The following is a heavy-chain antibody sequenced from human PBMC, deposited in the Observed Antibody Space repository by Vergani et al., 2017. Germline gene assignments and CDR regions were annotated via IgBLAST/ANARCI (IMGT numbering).Heavy chain of an antibody. J-gene: IGHJ5*02. Sequence: QLQLQESGPGLVKPSATLSLTCSVSGASIRSSNYYWGWIRQPPGKGLEWIASIYYSGSTYYNPSLKSRVTISVDTSKNQFSLKRSSVTAADTAVYFCAGHSTVEWLVRLGWIDPWGQGILVTVSS. D-gene: IGHD6-19*01. CDR1: GASIRSSNYY. CDR2: IYYSGST. CDR3: AGHSTVEWLVRLGWIDP. V-gene: IGHV4-39*01.